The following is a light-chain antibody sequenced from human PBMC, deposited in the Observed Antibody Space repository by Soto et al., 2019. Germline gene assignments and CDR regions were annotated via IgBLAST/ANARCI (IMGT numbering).Light chain of an antibody. CDR1: QSISSY. V-gene: IGKV1-39*01. Sequence: DSQMTQSPSSLSASVGDRVTIACWASQSISSYLNWYQQKPGKAPKLLIYAASTLQSGVPSRFSGSGSGTDFTLTISSLQLEDFATYYCQQTYSTPWTFGQGTKVDIK. CDR3: QQTYSTPWT. CDR2: AAS. J-gene: IGKJ1*01.